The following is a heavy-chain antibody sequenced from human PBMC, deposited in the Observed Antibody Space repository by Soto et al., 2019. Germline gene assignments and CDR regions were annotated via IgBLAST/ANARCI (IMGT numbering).Heavy chain of an antibody. D-gene: IGHD2-15*01. CDR3: ARFFYCSGGSCYSAFYYYDSSGRPEDAFDI. CDR2: ISSSSSTI. V-gene: IGHV3-48*02. J-gene: IGHJ3*02. CDR1: GFTFSSYS. Sequence: LRLSCAASGFTFSSYSMNWVRQAPGKGLEWVSYISSSSSTIYYADSVKGRFTISRDNAKNSLYLQMNSLRDEDTAVYYCARFFYCSGGSCYSAFYYYDSSGRPEDAFDIWGQGTMVTVSS.